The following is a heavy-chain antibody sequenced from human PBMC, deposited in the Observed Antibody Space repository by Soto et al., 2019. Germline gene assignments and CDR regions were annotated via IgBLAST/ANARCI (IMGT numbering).Heavy chain of an antibody. CDR1: GYTFTDYF. CDR3: ARDTKMPANAIHDGR. Sequence: VEMVQSGAEVKKPGASVRASCKASGYTFTDYFIHWERQAPGQGLEWMGRINPNSGGTNYAQKFQGRATMPRTTSITSVYLDLSRLRSDDTATYYCARDTKMPANAIHDGRWGQGTLVTVSS. J-gene: IGHJ4*02. V-gene: IGHV1-2*06. CDR2: INPNSGGT. D-gene: IGHD2-2*01.